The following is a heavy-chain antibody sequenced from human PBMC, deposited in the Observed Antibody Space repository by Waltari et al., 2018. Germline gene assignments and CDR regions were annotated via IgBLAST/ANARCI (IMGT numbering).Heavy chain of an antibody. Sequence: QLQLQESGPGLVKPSETLSLTCTVSGGSISSSSYYWGWIRQPPGKGLEWIGSIYYSGSNYYNPSLKSRVTISVDTSKNQFSLKLSSVTAADTAVYYCARKLLWFGEPLYYYGMDVWGQGTTVTVSS. CDR3: ARKLLWFGEPLYYYGMDV. V-gene: IGHV4-39*01. CDR2: IYYSGSN. J-gene: IGHJ6*02. CDR1: GGSISSSSYY. D-gene: IGHD3-10*01.